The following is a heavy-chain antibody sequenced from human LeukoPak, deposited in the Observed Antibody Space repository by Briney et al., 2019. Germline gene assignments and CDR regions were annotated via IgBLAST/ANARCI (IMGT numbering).Heavy chain of an antibody. CDR2: ISGSGTTI. D-gene: IGHD3-10*01. V-gene: IGHV3-11*01. CDR3: VRLVRGATFDP. CDR1: GFKFTTYY. J-gene: IGHJ5*02. Sequence: PGGSLRLSCAASGFKFTTYYMTWIRQAPGKGLEWLSSISGSGTTIDYADSVKGRFTISGDNAKTSLYLQMNNLTAEDTAVYYCVRLVRGATFDPWGQGALVAVSS.